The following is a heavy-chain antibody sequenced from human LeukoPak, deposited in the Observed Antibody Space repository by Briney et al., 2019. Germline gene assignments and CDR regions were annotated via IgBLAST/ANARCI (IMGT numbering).Heavy chain of an antibody. D-gene: IGHD6-19*01. CDR2: ISTDGSRI. CDR1: GFTFSNYA. Sequence: GGSLRLSCAASGFTFSNYAMSWVRQAPGKGLEYVSVISTDGSRIYYADSVKGRFTISRDNSKNTLYLQMGSLRAEDTAVYYCTRGVAISTSGWYDTFDYWGQGALVTVSS. J-gene: IGHJ4*02. CDR3: TRGVAISTSGWYDTFDY. V-gene: IGHV3-64*02.